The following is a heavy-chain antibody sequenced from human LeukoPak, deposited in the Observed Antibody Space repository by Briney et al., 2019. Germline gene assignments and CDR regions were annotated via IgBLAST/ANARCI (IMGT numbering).Heavy chain of an antibody. D-gene: IGHD6-19*01. J-gene: IGHJ6*03. V-gene: IGHV4-31*03. CDR2: IYYSGST. Sequence: SETLSLTCTVSGGSISSGGYYWSWIRQHPGKGLEWIGYIYYSGSTYYNPSLKSRVTISVDTSKSQYSLKLSSVTAADTAVYYCAAGVAYSSGWSHYMDVWGKGTTVTVSS. CDR1: GGSISSGGYY. CDR3: AAGVAYSSGWSHYMDV.